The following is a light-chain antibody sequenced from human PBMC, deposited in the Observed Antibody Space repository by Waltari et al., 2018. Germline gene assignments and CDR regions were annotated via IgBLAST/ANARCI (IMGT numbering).Light chain of an antibody. Sequence: EIELTQSPANLSLYPGERATLSCRASQSVSSSLAWYQQKPGQAPRLLIYDASNRATVIPARFSGSGSGTDFTLTISSLEPEAFAVYYGQQRSNWLTFGGGTKVEIK. V-gene: IGKV3-11*01. CDR1: QSVSSS. CDR2: DAS. CDR3: QQRSNWLT. J-gene: IGKJ4*01.